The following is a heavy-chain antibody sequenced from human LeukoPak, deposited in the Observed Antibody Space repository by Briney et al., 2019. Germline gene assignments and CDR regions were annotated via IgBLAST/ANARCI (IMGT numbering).Heavy chain of an antibody. J-gene: IGHJ4*02. CDR1: GLTVGSNY. Sequence: GGSLRLSCAASGLTVGSNYMSWVRQAPGKGLEWVSVIYSGGSTYYADSVKGRFTISRDNSENTLYLQMNSLRAEDTAVYYCARGYYDSGSYFAFDYWGQGTLVTVSS. D-gene: IGHD3-10*01. CDR2: IYSGGST. CDR3: ARGYYDSGSYFAFDY. V-gene: IGHV3-53*01.